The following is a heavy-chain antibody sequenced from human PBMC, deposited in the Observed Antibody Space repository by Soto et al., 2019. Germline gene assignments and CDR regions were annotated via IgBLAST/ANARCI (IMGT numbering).Heavy chain of an antibody. D-gene: IGHD3-22*01. CDR2: ISYGGGTT. CDR3: AKNPGYYYDSTGYHFDY. CDR1: GFTFDDYG. Sequence: GGSLRLSCAASGFTFDDYGMSWVRQAPGKGLEWVSAISYGGGTTYYADSVKGRFTISRDNSKNTLYLQMNSLRAEDTAVYYCAKNPGYYYDSTGYHFDYWGQGTLVTVSS. V-gene: IGHV3-23*01. J-gene: IGHJ4*02.